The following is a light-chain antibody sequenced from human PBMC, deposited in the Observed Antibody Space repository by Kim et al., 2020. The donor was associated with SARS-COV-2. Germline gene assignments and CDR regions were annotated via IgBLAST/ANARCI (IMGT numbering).Light chain of an antibody. CDR1: HDIIDR. J-gene: IGKJ3*01. V-gene: IGKV1-9*01. CDR3: QQVELYPS. Sequence: SSSIGDIVTIPCRASHDIIDRLAWYQQRPGTAPKLLILAASTLHAGVPSRFSGGGTGTEFSLTIDSLQPEDFATDFCQQVELYPSFGPGTKVDIK. CDR2: AAS.